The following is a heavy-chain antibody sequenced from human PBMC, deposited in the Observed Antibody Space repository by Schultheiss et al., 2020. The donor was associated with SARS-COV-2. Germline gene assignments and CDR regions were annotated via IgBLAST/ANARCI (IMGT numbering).Heavy chain of an antibody. Sequence: SETLSLTCTVSGGSISSYYWSWIRQPPGKGLEWIGYIYYSGSTNYNPSLKSRVTISVDTSKNQFSLKLSSVTAADTAVYYCARAAVRGSYYYGMDVWGQGTTVTVS. D-gene: IGHD2-2*01. CDR2: IYYSGST. V-gene: IGHV4-59*01. CDR3: ARAAVRGSYYYGMDV. CDR1: GGSISSYY. J-gene: IGHJ6*02.